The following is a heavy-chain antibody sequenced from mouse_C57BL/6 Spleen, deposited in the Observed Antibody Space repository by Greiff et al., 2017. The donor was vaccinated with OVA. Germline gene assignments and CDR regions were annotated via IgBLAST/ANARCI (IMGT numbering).Heavy chain of an antibody. V-gene: IGHV2-5*01. Sequence: VMLVESGPGLVQPSQSLSITCTVSGFSLTSYGVHWVRQSPGKGLEWLGVIWRGGSTDYNAAFMSRLSITKDNSKSQVFFKMNSLQADDTAIYYCAKNKRNGYYGFAYWGQGTLVTVSA. CDR2: IWRGGST. CDR1: GFSLTSYG. D-gene: IGHD2-3*01. CDR3: AKNKRNGYYGFAY. J-gene: IGHJ3*01.